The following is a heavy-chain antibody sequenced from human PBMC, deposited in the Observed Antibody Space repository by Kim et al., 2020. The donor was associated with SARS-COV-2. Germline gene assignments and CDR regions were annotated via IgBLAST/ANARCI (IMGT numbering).Heavy chain of an antibody. D-gene: IGHD6-13*01. J-gene: IGHJ4*02. CDR3: AREVGYSSSWAFGY. Sequence: SETLSLTCAVYGGSFSGYYWSWIRQRPGKGLEWIGEINHSGSTNYNPSLKSRVTISVDTSKNQFSLTLSSVTAAGTAVYYCAREVGYSSSWAFGYLGEGTLVTVSS. CDR1: GGSFSGYY. V-gene: IGHV4-34*01. CDR2: INHSGST.